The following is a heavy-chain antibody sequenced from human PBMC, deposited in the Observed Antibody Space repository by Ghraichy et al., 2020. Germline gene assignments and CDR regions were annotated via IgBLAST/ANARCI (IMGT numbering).Heavy chain of an antibody. CDR2: INHSGST. D-gene: IGHD2-15*01. Sequence: SQTLSLTCAVYGGSFSGYYWSWIRQPPGKGLEWIGEINHSGSTNYNPSLKSRVTISVDTSKNQFSLKLSSVTAADTAVDYCATSGGYCSGGSCYSIRSRGYNWFDPWGQGTLVTVSS. CDR1: GGSFSGYY. CDR3: ATSGGYCSGGSCYSIRSRGYNWFDP. V-gene: IGHV4-34*01. J-gene: IGHJ5*02.